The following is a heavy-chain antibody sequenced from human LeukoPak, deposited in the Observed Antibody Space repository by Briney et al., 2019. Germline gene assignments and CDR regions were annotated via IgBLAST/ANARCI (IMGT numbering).Heavy chain of an antibody. CDR1: GGSISSYY. J-gene: IGHJ4*02. CDR3: ARGWNYYDSSALGV. V-gene: IGHV4-59*01. CDR2: IYYSGST. Sequence: PSETLSLTCTVSGGSISSYYWSWIRQPPGKGPEWIGYIYYSGSTNYNPSLKSRVTISLDTSKNQFSLKLSSVTAADTAVYYCARGWNYYDSSALGVWGQGTLVTVSS. D-gene: IGHD3-22*01.